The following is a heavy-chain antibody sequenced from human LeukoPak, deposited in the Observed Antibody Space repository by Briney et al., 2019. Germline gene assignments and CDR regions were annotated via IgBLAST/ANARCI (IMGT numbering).Heavy chain of an antibody. J-gene: IGHJ3*02. CDR2: INGGGGST. V-gene: IGHV3-23*01. Sequence: GGSLRLSCAASGFTFSSYAMSWVRQAPGKGLDWVSSINGGGGSTYYADSVKGRFTISRDNSKNTLYLQMNSLRAEDTAMYYCARDTHYYGSGSPAFDIWGQGTMVTVSS. CDR3: ARDTHYYGSGSPAFDI. CDR1: GFTFSSYA. D-gene: IGHD3-10*01.